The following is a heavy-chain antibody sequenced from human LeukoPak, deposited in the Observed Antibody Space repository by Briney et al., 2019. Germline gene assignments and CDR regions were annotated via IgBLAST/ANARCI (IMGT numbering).Heavy chain of an antibody. CDR3: AKIPGNYYGSGSYPYYYYGMDV. V-gene: IGHV3-23*01. Sequence: GSLRLSCAASGFTFSSYAISWVRQAPGKGLEWVSTMSGSGMTPKYADSVKGRFTISRDNSNNTLYLQMNSLRAEDTAVYYCAKIPGNYYGSGSYPYYYYGMDVWGQGTTVTVSS. J-gene: IGHJ6*02. CDR1: GFTFSSYA. CDR2: MSGSGMTP. D-gene: IGHD3-10*01.